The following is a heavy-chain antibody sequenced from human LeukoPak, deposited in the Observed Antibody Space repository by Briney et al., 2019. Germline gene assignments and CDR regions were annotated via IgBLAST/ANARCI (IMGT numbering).Heavy chain of an antibody. CDR3: GGGVDIFDF. V-gene: IGHV3-23*01. CDR2: ITGNGGNK. D-gene: IGHD4-23*01. CDR1: GVTFSSYV. Sequence: GGSLRLSCAGSGVTFSSYVMGWVRQAPGKGLEWVSSITGNGGNKNYADSVEGRFAITRDNSKDTLYLQMNSLRAEDTAISYCGGGVDIFDFWGQGTLVTVSS. J-gene: IGHJ4*02.